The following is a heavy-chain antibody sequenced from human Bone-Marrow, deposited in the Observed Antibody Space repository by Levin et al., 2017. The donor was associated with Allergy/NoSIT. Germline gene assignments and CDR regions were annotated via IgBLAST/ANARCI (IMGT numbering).Heavy chain of an antibody. CDR3: ATRSLYYESSGYVAY. CDR1: GITFSSHS. J-gene: IGHJ4*02. Sequence: GESLKISCTASGITFSSHSMTWVRQAPGKGLEWVSTISSSSSFFYYADSVKGRFTISRDNAKTSLYLQMTSLRAEDTALYYCATRSLYYESSGYVAYWGPGTLVTVSS. CDR2: ISSSSSFF. D-gene: IGHD3-22*01. V-gene: IGHV3-21*01.